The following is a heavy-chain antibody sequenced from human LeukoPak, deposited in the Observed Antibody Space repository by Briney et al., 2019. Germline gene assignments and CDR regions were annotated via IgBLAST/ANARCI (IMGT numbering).Heavy chain of an antibody. V-gene: IGHV3-30*03. D-gene: IGHD3-22*01. CDR3: ARGGLVVVETPCFDY. CDR2: ISYDGANK. CDR1: GFTFSSYG. Sequence: GGSLRLSCAASGFTFSSYGMHWVRQAPGKGLEWVAVISYDGANKYYADSVKGRFTISRDNSRNTLYLQMNSLRDEDTAIYYCARGGLVVVETPCFDYWGQGTLVAVSS. J-gene: IGHJ4*02.